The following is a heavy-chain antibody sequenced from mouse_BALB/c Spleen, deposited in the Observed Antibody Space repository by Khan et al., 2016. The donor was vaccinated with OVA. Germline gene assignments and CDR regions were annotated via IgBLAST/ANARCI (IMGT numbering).Heavy chain of an antibody. J-gene: IGHJ3*01. CDR1: GYTFPSYW. D-gene: IGHD2-1*01. V-gene: IGHV1S132*01. Sequence: VQLQESGAELVKPGTSVKLSCKTAGYTFPSYWIQWVKQRPGQGLGWIGQIFPGTGTTYYNENFKDKATLTVDTSSNSAYMQLTSLTSEDSAVXYCARGYFGNYEFVYWGQGTLVTVSP. CDR3: ARGYFGNYEFVY. CDR2: IFPGTGTT.